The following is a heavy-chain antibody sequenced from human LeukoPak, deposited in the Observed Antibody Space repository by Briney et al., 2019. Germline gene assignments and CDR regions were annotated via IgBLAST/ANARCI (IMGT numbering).Heavy chain of an antibody. CDR2: INHSGST. Sequence: SETLSLTCTVSGGSISSGGYYWSWIRQPPGKGLEWIGEINHSGSTNYNPSLKSRVTISVDTSKNQFSLKLSSVTAADTAVYYCARRPSYGSGFTSLIDPWGQGTLVTVSS. CDR1: GGSISSGGYY. D-gene: IGHD3-10*01. CDR3: ARRPSYGSGFTSLIDP. V-gene: IGHV4-39*07. J-gene: IGHJ5*02.